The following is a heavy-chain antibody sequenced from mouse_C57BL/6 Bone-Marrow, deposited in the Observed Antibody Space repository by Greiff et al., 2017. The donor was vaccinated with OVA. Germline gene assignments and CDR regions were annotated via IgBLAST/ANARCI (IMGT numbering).Heavy chain of an antibody. J-gene: IGHJ2*01. CDR2: IRSKSNNYAT. CDR1: GFSFNTYA. V-gene: IGHV10-1*01. CDR3: VRHGRTGTDFDY. D-gene: IGHD4-1*01. Sequence: EVHLVESGGGLVQPKGSLKLSCAASGFSFNTYAMNWVRQAPGKGLEWVARIRSKSNNYATYYADSVKDRFTISRDDSESMLYLQMNNLKTEDTAMYDCVRHGRTGTDFDYWGQGTTLTVSS.